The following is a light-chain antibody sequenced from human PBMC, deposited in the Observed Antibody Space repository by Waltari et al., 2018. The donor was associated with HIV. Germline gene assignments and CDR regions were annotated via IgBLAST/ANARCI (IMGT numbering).Light chain of an antibody. V-gene: IGKV3-11*01. CDR1: QSVRTS. CDR2: HAS. J-gene: IGKJ3*01. CDR3: LQWSNWPLT. Sequence: TQSPATLSLSPGERATLSCRASQSVRTSLSWYQQKPGQAPRLLISHASNRATGIPARFSGSGSGTDFTLTISSLEPEDFAFYYCLQWSNWPLTFGPGTRVDVK.